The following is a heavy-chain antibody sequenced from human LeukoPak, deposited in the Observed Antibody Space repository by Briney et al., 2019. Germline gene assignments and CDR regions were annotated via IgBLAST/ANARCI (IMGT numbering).Heavy chain of an antibody. V-gene: IGHV3-11*04. J-gene: IGHJ4*02. CDR2: ISSSGRAT. D-gene: IGHD4-17*01. CDR3: ARDKGNDYGTYDY. CDR1: GFTFSDHY. Sequence: GGSLRLSCEVSGFTFSDHYMSWIRQAPGKGLEWVSYISSSGRATYYADSVQGRFTISRDNAKTSLSLQMNSLRDEDTAVYYCARDKGNDYGTYDYWGQGTLVTVSS.